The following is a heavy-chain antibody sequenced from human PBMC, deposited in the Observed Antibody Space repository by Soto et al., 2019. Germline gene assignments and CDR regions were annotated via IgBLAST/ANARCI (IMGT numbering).Heavy chain of an antibody. J-gene: IGHJ4*02. D-gene: IGHD6-19*01. CDR1: GFNFGVFG. CDR2: LSYEGSEE. V-gene: IGHV3-30*03. Sequence: QVRLVESGGGGVQPGRSLRLSCAASGFNFGVFGMHWVRQAPGKGLEWLSVLSYEGSEEYYADSVMGRFTISRDNSKNTLFLQMDSLRVDDTGVYYCALTRRSSLLEVAGPGFEYWGQGTLVTV. CDR3: ALTRRSSLLEVAGPGFEY.